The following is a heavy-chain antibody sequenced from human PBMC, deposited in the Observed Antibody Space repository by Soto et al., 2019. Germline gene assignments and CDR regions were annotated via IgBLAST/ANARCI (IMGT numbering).Heavy chain of an antibody. J-gene: IGHJ4*02. V-gene: IGHV4-4*02. CDR1: GGSISRSHW. CDR2: IFHNGNL. Sequence: QVQLQESGPGLVQPSETLSLTCAVSGGSISRSHWWSWVRPPPGKGLEWIGEIFHNGNLNYNPSLNIRVIVSVVKSKRQLSLNGTSVNAASTSVYFCARLKHIVVLPSALRFYIDHWGQGFLVIV. CDR3: ARLKHIVVLPSALRFYIDH. D-gene: IGHD2-2*02.